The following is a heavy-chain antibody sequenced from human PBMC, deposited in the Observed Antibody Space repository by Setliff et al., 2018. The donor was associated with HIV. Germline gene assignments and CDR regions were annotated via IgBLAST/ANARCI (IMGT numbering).Heavy chain of an antibody. D-gene: IGHD1-26*01. J-gene: IGHJ2*01. CDR2: IYTSGKT. Sequence: SETLSLTCTVSGDSITRGSYYWSWIRQPAGKGLEWIGHIYTSGKTHYSPSLKSRITISADTAKNQLSLNLSSVTAADTAVYYCARAAYSGTYLWEPATDLWGRGTLVTVSS. CDR1: GDSITRGSYY. CDR3: ARAAYSGTYLWEPATDL. V-gene: IGHV4-61*09.